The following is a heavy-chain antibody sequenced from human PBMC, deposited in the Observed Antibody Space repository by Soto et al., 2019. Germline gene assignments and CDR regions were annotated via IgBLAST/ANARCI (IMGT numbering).Heavy chain of an antibody. V-gene: IGHV5-51*01. Sequence: GESLKISCKRSGYSFTSYWIGWVRQMPGKGLEWMGIIYPGDSDTRYSPSFQGQVTISADKSISTAYLQWSSLKASDTAMYYCARIVVPAAKSSHFDYWGQGTLVTVSS. CDR1: GYSFTSYW. J-gene: IGHJ4*02. CDR3: ARIVVPAAKSSHFDY. CDR2: IYPGDSDT. D-gene: IGHD2-2*01.